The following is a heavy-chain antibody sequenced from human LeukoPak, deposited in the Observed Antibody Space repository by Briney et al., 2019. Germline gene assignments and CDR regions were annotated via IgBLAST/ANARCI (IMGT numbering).Heavy chain of an antibody. D-gene: IGHD3-22*01. V-gene: IGHV3-53*01. CDR1: GFTVSSNY. Sequence: QPGGSLRLSCAASGFTVSSNYMSWVRQAPGKGLEWVSVIYSGGSTYYADSVKGRFTISRDNSKNTLYLQMNSLRAEDTAVYYCARDRSTYYYDSSGYISWGQGTLVTVSS. J-gene: IGHJ4*02. CDR3: ARDRSTYYYDSSGYIS. CDR2: IYSGGST.